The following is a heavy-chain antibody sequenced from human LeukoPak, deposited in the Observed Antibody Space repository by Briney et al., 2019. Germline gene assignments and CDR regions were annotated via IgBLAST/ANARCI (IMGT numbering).Heavy chain of an antibody. CDR1: GGSISGYY. D-gene: IGHD5-12*01. Sequence: PSETLSLTCTFSGGSISGYYWSWLRQPPGKGLEWIGYIYHTGFTDYNPSLRSRLTISIATPRNQFSLKLTSATAADTAVYYCARDQRCSRYDGGCDQWYFDLWGRGTLVTVSS. CDR3: ARDQRCSRYDGGCDQWYFDL. CDR2: IYHTGFT. J-gene: IGHJ2*01. V-gene: IGHV4-59*01.